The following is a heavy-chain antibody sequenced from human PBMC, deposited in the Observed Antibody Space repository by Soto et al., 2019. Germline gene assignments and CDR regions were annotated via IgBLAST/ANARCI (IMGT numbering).Heavy chain of an antibody. V-gene: IGHV4-59*01. CDR3: ARNWFSVAGRFHFDY. CDR2: VDYSGNS. Sequence: SETLSLTCTVSGCSINTYYWSWIRQPPGKGLEWIGYVDYSGNSDSSPALKSRGTISIETYKKKVSLKLNSVTAADTAVYYCARNWFSVAGRFHFDYWGQGIPVTVSS. J-gene: IGHJ4*02. D-gene: IGHD6-19*01. CDR1: GCSINTYY.